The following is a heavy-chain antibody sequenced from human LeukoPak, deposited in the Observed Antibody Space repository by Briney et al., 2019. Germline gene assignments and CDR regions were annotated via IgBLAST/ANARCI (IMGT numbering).Heavy chain of an antibody. V-gene: IGHV4-31*03. D-gene: IGHD6-13*01. CDR1: GGSISSGGYY. CDR2: IYYSGST. J-gene: IGHJ3*02. Sequence: SETLSLTCTVSGGSISSGGYYWSWIRQHPGKGLEWIGYIYYSGSTYYNPSLKSRVTISVDTSKNQFSLKLSSVTAADTAVYYCASYSSSWNVADDAFDIWGQGTMVTVSS. CDR3: ASYSSSWNVADDAFDI.